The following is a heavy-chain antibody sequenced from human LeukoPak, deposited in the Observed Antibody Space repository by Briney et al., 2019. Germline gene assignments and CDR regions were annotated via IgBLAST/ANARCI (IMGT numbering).Heavy chain of an antibody. CDR3: AARHVSGYSSGMRRGMDV. V-gene: IGHV4-34*01. CDR2: INHSGST. D-gene: IGHD6-19*01. Sequence: PSETLSLTCAVYGGSFSGYYWSWIRQPPGKGLEWIGEINHSGSTNYNPSLKSRVTMSVDTSKNQFSLKLSSVTAADTAVYYCAARHVSGYSSGMRRGMDVWGQGTTVTVSS. CDR1: GGSFSGYY. J-gene: IGHJ6*02.